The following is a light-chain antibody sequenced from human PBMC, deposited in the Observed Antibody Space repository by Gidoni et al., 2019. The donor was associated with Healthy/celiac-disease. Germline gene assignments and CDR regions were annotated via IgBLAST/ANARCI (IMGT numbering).Light chain of an antibody. CDR3: QQRSNWPLT. V-gene: IGKV3-11*01. CDR2: DAS. CDR1: QSVSSY. Sequence: EIVLTQSPATLSLSLGERATLSCRASQSVSSYLAWYQQKPGQAPRLLIYDASNRATGIPSMFSGSGSGTDFTLTISSLEPEDFAVYYCQQRSNWPLTFGGGTKVEIK. J-gene: IGKJ4*01.